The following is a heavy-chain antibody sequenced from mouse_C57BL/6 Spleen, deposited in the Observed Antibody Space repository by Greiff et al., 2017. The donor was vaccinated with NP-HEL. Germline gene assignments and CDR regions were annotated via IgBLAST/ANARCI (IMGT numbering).Heavy chain of an antibody. CDR2: INPNNGGT. J-gene: IGHJ2*01. CDR1: GYTFTDYY. Sequence: EVQLQQSGPELVKPGASVKISCKASGYTFTDYYMNWVKQSHGKSLEWIGDINPNNGGTSYNQKFKGKATLIVDKSSSTAYMELRSLTSEDSAVYYCARLPYYGSSYPYWGQGTTLTVSS. D-gene: IGHD1-1*01. V-gene: IGHV1-26*01. CDR3: ARLPYYGSSYPY.